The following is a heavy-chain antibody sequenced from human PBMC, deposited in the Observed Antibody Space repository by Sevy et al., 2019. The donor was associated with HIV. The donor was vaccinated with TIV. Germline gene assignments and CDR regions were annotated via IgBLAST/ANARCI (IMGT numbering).Heavy chain of an antibody. Sequence: GGSLRLSCAASGFTFSDHYMEWVRQAPGKGLEWVGRTRNKADSYTTEYAASVKGRLTISRDDSKNSLYLQMNSLKTDDTAVYYCATHAGIAAAGRVFDYWGQGTLDTVSS. J-gene: IGHJ4*02. CDR2: TRNKADSYTT. CDR1: GFTFSDHY. CDR3: ATHAGIAAAGRVFDY. V-gene: IGHV3-72*01. D-gene: IGHD6-13*01.